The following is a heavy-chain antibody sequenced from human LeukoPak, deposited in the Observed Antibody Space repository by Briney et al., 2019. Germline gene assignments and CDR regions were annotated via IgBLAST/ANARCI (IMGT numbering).Heavy chain of an antibody. V-gene: IGHV3-23*01. CDR2: ISGSGGST. CDR1: GFTFSSYA. D-gene: IGHD3-22*01. CDR3: ATDVRYYDSSGYYYGAFDI. Sequence: PGGSLRLSCAASGFTFSSYAMSWVRQAPGKGLEWVSAISGSGGSTYYADSVKGRFTISRDNSKNTLYLQMNSLRAEDTAVYYCATDVRYYDSSGYYYGAFDIWGQGTMVTVSS. J-gene: IGHJ3*02.